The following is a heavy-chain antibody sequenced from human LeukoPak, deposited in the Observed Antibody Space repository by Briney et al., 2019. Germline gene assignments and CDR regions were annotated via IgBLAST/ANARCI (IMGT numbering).Heavy chain of an antibody. D-gene: IGHD2-15*01. J-gene: IGHJ6*03. Sequence: GASVKVSCKASGYTFTGYYMHWLRQAPGQRPEWMGWMNGGNGNTKYSQKFQGRITLIRDTSAATAYMELSSLRHDDLAVYYCARGRGTSGSNRDFYYYYYMDVWGKGTTVTVSS. V-gene: IGHV1-3*01. CDR2: MNGGNGNT. CDR3: ARGRGTSGSNRDFYYYYYMDV. CDR1: GYTFTGYY.